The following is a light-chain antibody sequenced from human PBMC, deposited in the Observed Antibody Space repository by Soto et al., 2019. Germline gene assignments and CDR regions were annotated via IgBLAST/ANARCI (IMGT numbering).Light chain of an antibody. V-gene: IGLV2-14*03. CDR1: SSDVGGYNY. J-gene: IGLJ1*01. Sequence: QSALTQPASLSGSPGQSITISCTGTSSDVGGYNYVSWYQQHPGKAPKLMIYDVSNRPSGVSNRFSGYKSGNTASLTISGLPAEDEADYYCSSYRASSTTHYVFGTGTKLTVL. CDR3: SSYRASSTTHYV. CDR2: DVS.